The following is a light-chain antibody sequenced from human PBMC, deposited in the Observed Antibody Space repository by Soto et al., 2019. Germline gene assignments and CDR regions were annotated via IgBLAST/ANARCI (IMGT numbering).Light chain of an antibody. CDR2: LEGSGSY. Sequence: QAVVTQSSSASASLGSSVKLTCTLSSGHSSYIIAWHHQQPGKAPRYLMKLEGSGSYNKGSGVPDRFSGSSSGADRYLTISYRQFEDEANYYCETWDSNTRVFGGGTKLTVL. CDR1: SGHSSYI. CDR3: ETWDSNTRV. V-gene: IGLV4-60*02. J-gene: IGLJ2*01.